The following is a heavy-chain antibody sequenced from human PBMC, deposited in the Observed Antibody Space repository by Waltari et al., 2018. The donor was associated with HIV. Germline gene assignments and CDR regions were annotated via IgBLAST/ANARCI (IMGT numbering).Heavy chain of an antibody. CDR2: IYSGGST. D-gene: IGHD2-15*01. J-gene: IGHJ4*02. V-gene: IGHV3-66*02. Sequence: EVQLVESGGGLVQPGGSLRLSCAASGFTVSSNYMSWVRQAPGKGLEWVSVIYSGGSTYYADSVKGRFTISRDNSKNTLYLQMNSLRAEDTAVYYCARDPYHCSGGSCYSDYWGQGTLVTVSS. CDR1: GFTVSSNY. CDR3: ARDPYHCSGGSCYSDY.